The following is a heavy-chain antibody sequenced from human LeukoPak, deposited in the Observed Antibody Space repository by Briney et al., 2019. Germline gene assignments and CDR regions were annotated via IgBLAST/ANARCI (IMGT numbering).Heavy chain of an antibody. CDR3: ARENSDYYGSGSYWQLWFDP. D-gene: IGHD3-10*01. Sequence: ASVKVSCKASGYTFTSYAMNWVRQAPGQGLEWMGWINTNTGNPTYAQGFTGRFVFSLDTSVSTAYLQISSLKAEDTAVYYCARENSDYYGSGSYWQLWFDPWGQGTLVTVSS. V-gene: IGHV7-4-1*02. CDR1: GYTFTSYA. J-gene: IGHJ5*02. CDR2: INTNTGNP.